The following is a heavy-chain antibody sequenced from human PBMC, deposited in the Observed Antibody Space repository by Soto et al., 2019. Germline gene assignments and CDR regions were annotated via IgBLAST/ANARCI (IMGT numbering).Heavy chain of an antibody. CDR1: GFNFRSLA. D-gene: IGHD3-3*02. Sequence: GGSLRLSCAVSGFNFRSLAVHWVRQAPGKGPEWVAAVSSDGMNVRYADSVKGRFTISRDDSETTVYLQLNSLSGDDTAMYYCAKGPISMMVVGHFAYWGQGTLVTVSS. CDR3: AKGPISMMVVGHFAY. J-gene: IGHJ4*02. V-gene: IGHV3-30*18. CDR2: VSSDGMNV.